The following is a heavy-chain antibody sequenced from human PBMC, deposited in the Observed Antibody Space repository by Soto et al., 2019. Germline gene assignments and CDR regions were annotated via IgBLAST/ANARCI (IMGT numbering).Heavy chain of an antibody. J-gene: IGHJ4*02. D-gene: IGHD2-2*01. V-gene: IGHV3-23*01. Sequence: EVQLLASGGGLVQPGGSLRLSCAASGFTFSSYAMTWVRQAPGKGLEWVSAISGSGGSTYYADSVKDRFTISRDTSQNTLYPEMNSLRTEDTAVYYCAKERDCSSTSCRQYFADWGQGTLVTFSS. CDR2: ISGSGGST. CDR1: GFTFSSYA. CDR3: AKERDCSSTSCRQYFAD.